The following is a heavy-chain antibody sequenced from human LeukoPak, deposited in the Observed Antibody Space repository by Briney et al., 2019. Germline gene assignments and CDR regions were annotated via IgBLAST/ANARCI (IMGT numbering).Heavy chain of an antibody. CDR2: ISPRSDII. V-gene: IGHV3-48*01. J-gene: IGHJ4*02. CDR3: VRDHDWAFDY. CDR1: GFTLRDFS. D-gene: IGHD3-9*01. Sequence: GGSLRLSCTASGFTLRDFSMNWVRQAPGKGLELVSHISPRSDIISYADSVKGRFTIPRDNAKNSLYLQMNSLRGEDMAVYYCVRDHDWAFDYWGQGTLVPVSS.